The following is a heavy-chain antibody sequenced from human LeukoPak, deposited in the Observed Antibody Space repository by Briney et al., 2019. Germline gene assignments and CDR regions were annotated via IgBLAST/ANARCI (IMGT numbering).Heavy chain of an antibody. V-gene: IGHV3-23*01. CDR2: TNSGGTST. CDR3: AKQSYARSLGE. Sequence: GGSLRLSCATSGFPFSDFSMSWVRQAPGNGLEWISTTNSGGTSTYYAESVKGRFTISRDNSKNTLYLQMSSLRVEDTAVYYCAKQSYARSLGEGGPGTLVSVSS. D-gene: IGHD2-8*01. CDR1: GFPFSDFS. J-gene: IGHJ4*02.